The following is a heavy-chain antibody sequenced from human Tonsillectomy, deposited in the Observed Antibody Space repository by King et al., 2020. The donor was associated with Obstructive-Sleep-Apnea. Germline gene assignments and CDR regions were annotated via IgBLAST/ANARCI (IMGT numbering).Heavy chain of an antibody. Sequence: QLQESGPGLVKPSETLSLTCTVSGGSISSSSYYWGWIRQPPGKGLEWIGSIYHSGSTYYNPSLNSRVTISVDTSKNQFSLKLNSVTAADTAVYYCARDEQLIPYWYFDLWGRGTLVTVSS. V-gene: IGHV4-39*07. CDR1: GGSISSSSYY. CDR3: ARDEQLIPYWYFDL. D-gene: IGHD6-13*01. J-gene: IGHJ2*01. CDR2: IYHSGST.